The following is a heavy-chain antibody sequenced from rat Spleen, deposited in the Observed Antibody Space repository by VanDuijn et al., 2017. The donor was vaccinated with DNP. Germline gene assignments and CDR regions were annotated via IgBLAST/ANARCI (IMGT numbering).Heavy chain of an antibody. D-gene: IGHD4-1*01. CDR2: INEGGITM. CDR3: ARARRALGYY. Sequence: EVKLVESGGGLVQPGRSLKLSCAASGFNFNGYWMAWVRQAPGKGLEWIGEINEGGITMNYTPSLKDKFTISRDNAQNTLYLQMSKLGSEDTAIYYCARARRALGYYWGQGVMVTVSS. J-gene: IGHJ2*01. CDR1: GFNFNGYW. V-gene: IGHV4-2*01.